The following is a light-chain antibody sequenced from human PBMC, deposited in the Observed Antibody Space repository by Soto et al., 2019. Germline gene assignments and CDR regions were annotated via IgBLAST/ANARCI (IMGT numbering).Light chain of an antibody. CDR2: DVS. J-gene: IGLJ2*01. CDR1: SSDVGGYNY. CDR3: SSYTSSSTLVV. V-gene: IGLV2-14*01. Sequence: QSVLTRPASVSGSPGQSITISCTGTSSDVGGYNYVSWYQQHPGKAPKLMIYDVSNRPSGVSNRFSGSKSGNTASLTISGLQAEDEADYYCSSYTSSSTLVVFGGGTQLTVL.